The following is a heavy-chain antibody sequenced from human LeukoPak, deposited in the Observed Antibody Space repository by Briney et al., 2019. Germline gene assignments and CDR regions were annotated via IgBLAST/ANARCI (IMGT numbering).Heavy chain of an antibody. J-gene: IGHJ4*02. CDR3: ARVDGSPDS. Sequence: ASVTVSCKASGYTFTSYDINWVRQATGQGLEWMGWVNLNSGNTGYAQKFQGRVTITRDTSINTAYMELSSLRSEDTAVYYCARVDGSPDSWGQGTLVTVSS. V-gene: IGHV1-8*01. D-gene: IGHD2-15*01. CDR1: GYTFTSYD. CDR2: VNLNSGNT.